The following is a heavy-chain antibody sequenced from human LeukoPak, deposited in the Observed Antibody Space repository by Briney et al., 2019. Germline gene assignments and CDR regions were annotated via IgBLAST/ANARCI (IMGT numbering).Heavy chain of an antibody. CDR2: IYYSGST. J-gene: IGHJ4*02. V-gene: IGHV4-59*01. CDR1: GGSISSYY. Sequence: SETLSLTCTVSGGSISSYYWSWIRQPPGKGLDWIGYIYYSGSTNYNPSLKSRVTISVDTSKNQFSLKLSSVTAADTVVYYSARGNYCGSTSCYTSCFDYWGQGTLVTVSS. D-gene: IGHD2-2*02. CDR3: ARGNYCGSTSCYTSCFDY.